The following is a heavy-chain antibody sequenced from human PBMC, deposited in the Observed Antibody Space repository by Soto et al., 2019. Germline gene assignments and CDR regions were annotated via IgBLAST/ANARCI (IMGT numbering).Heavy chain of an antibody. J-gene: IGHJ5*02. D-gene: IGHD4-17*01. V-gene: IGHV4-61*01. CDR3: ARITVHTYIIYWSDP. Sequence: SETLSLTCSVSGDSVSNGHYYWSWIPPPPGKRLGWICHVYFSASANYVPSLKSRLTRSVDTAKDQFSLKLNSVTAADTAVYYCARITVHTYIIYWSDPAGQGTQVTVSS. CDR2: VYFSASA. CDR1: GDSVSNGHYY.